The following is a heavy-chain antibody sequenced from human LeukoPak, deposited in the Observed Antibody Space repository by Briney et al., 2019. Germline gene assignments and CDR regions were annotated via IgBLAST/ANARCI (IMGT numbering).Heavy chain of an antibody. D-gene: IGHD4-17*01. V-gene: IGHV1-2*02. CDR2: INPNSGGT. CDR3: ARGSADYYGDYTVENWFDP. Sequence: ASVKVSCKASGCTFTGYYMHWVRQAPGQGLEWMGWINPNSGGTNYAQKFQGRVTMTRDTSISTAYMELSRLRSDDTAVYYCARGSADYYGDYTVENWFDPWGQGTLVTVSS. CDR1: GCTFTGYY. J-gene: IGHJ5*02.